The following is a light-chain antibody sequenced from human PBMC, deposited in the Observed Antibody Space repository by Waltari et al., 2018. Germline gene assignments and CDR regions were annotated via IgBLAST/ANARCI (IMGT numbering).Light chain of an antibody. CDR1: RSNIGSNA. Sequence: SVLPQTPPVSEAPGQRVTIPCSGTRSNIGSNAVKWYQQVPGKAPKLLVFADDLLPSGVSDRFSGSKSGTSASLAISGLRSEDEGVYFCAAWDDSLKGVLFGGGTKLTVL. J-gene: IGLJ2*01. CDR3: AAWDDSLKGVL. CDR2: ADD. V-gene: IGLV1-36*01.